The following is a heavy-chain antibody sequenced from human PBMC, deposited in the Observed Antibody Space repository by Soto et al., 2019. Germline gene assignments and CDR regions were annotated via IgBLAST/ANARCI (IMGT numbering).Heavy chain of an antibody. CDR3: ARAGN. V-gene: IGHV3-7*05. Sequence: EVQLVESGGGLVQPGGSLRLSCAASGFSFNGFWMSWVRQAPGKGLEWVANINQVGTEKYYVDSVKGRFTISRDNAKNSVYLQMNSQRAEDTAVYYCARAGNWGQGTLVTVSS. J-gene: IGHJ4*02. CDR2: INQVGTEK. CDR1: GFSFNGFW.